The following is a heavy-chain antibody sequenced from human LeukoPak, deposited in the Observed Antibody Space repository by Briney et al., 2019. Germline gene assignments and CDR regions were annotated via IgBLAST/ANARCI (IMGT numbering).Heavy chain of an antibody. D-gene: IGHD4-23*01. CDR3: ARGRPHGNDY. Sequence: GGSLRLSCAASGFTFSSYWMNWARQAPGKGLEWVASINHNGNVNYYVDSVKGRFTISRDNAKNTLYLQMNSLRVEDTAVYYCARGRPHGNDYWGQGTLVTVSS. CDR2: INHNGNVN. CDR1: GFTFSSYW. J-gene: IGHJ4*02. V-gene: IGHV3-7*01.